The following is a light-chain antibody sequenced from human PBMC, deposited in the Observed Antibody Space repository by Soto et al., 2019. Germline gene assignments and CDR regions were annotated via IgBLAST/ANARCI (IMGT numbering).Light chain of an antibody. CDR3: PQYDNLPLLSGPAP. Sequence: DIQMTQSPSSLSASVGDRVTITCQASQDISNYLNWYQQKPGKAPKLLIYDASNLETGVPSGFSGSGSGTAFTFTISSLQPEDIATYYCPQYDNLPLLSGPAPFGPGTKVHIK. V-gene: IGKV1-33*01. J-gene: IGKJ3*01. CDR1: QDISNY. CDR2: DAS.